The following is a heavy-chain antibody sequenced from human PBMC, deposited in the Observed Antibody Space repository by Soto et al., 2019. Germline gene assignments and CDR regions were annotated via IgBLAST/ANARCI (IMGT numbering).Heavy chain of an antibody. CDR1: GGTFSSYA. D-gene: IGHD3-3*01. CDR2: IIPIFGTA. Sequence: SVKVSCKASGGTFSSYAISWVRQAPGQGLEWMGGIIPIFGTANYAQKFQGRVTITADESTSTAYMELSSLRSEDTAVYYCARGTGLGNYDFWSGYYPRYYFDYWGQGTLVTVSS. CDR3: ARGTGLGNYDFWSGYYPRYYFDY. J-gene: IGHJ4*02. V-gene: IGHV1-69*13.